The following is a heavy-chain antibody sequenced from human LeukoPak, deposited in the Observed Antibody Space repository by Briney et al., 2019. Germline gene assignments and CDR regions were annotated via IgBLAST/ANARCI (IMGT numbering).Heavy chain of an antibody. CDR3: ARNYDILTGYRLSYFDY. CDR2: INPSGGST. Sequence: ASVKVSCKASGYTFTSYYMHWVRQAPGQGLEWMGIINPSGGSTSYAQKFQGRVTMTRDTSISTAYMELSRLRSDDTAVYYCARNYDILTGYRLSYFDYWGQGTLVTVSS. V-gene: IGHV1-46*01. CDR1: GYTFTSYY. J-gene: IGHJ4*02. D-gene: IGHD3-9*01.